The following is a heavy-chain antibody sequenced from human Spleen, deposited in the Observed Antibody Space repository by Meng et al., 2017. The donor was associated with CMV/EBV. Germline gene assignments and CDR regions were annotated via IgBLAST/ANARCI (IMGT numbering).Heavy chain of an antibody. CDR1: GFTFSSYS. J-gene: IGHJ4*02. Sequence: GESRKSSCAASGFTFSSYSMNWVRQAPGKGLEWVSSISSSSSYIYYADSVKGRFTISRDNAKNSLYLQMNSLRAEDTAVYYCARGRIVGATNWGQGTLVTVSS. CDR2: ISSSSSYI. CDR3: ARGRIVGATN. D-gene: IGHD1-26*01. V-gene: IGHV3-21*01.